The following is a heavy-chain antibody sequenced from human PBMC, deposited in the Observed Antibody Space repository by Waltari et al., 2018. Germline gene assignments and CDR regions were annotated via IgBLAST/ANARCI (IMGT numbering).Heavy chain of an antibody. CDR3: ARDHFGDLFYYYFDP. CDR1: GASISRSVYF. J-gene: IGHJ4*02. V-gene: IGHV4-39*01. Sequence: QLQLQVSGPGLVKPSETLSLTCTVSGASISRSVYFWAWIRQPPGKGPEWIGVISYSGATYYKPSLKSRITISIDTSNNQFYLKLTSVTAADTAVYYCARDHFGDLFYYYFDPWGQGTLVTVSS. CDR2: ISYSGAT. D-gene: IGHD3-10*01.